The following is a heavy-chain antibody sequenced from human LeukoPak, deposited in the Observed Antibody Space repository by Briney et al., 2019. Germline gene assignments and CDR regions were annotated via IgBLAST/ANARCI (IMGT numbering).Heavy chain of an antibody. D-gene: IGHD1-1*01. Sequence: SETLSLTCTVSGGSISSSSYYWGWIRQPPRKGLEWIGSIYYSGSTYYNPSLKSRVTISVDTSKNQFSLKLSSVTAADTAVYYCARDRELGRYFDYWGQGTLVTVSS. V-gene: IGHV4-39*07. CDR2: IYYSGST. CDR1: GGSISSSSYY. CDR3: ARDRELGRYFDY. J-gene: IGHJ4*02.